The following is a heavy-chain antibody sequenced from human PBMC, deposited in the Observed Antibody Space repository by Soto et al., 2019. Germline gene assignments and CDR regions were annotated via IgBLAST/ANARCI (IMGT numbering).Heavy chain of an antibody. D-gene: IGHD2-2*01. CDR2: LYWDDDT. CDR3: AHAYGGTSWPNDAFDV. J-gene: IGHJ3*01. V-gene: IGHV2-5*02. Sequence: ITLKESGPTLVKPTQTLTLTCSFSGFSLSADGVGVGWIRQPPGKALEWLALLYWDDDTRYRPSLKSRLTITKDSSKNQVVLTMTNMDPVDTATYYCAHAYGGTSWPNDAFDVWGQGTVVTVSS. CDR1: GFSLSADGVG.